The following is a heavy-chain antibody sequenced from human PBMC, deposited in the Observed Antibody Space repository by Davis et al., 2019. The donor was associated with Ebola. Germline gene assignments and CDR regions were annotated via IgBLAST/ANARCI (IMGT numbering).Heavy chain of an antibody. J-gene: IGHJ5*02. CDR2: IWYDGSNE. V-gene: IGHV3-33*01. Sequence: GESLKISCAASGFTFSSYGMHWVRQAPGKGLEWVAVIWYDGSNEDYADSVKGRFTISRDNSKNTLYLQMNILRAEDTAVYYCARDHYDSSAHNWFDPWGQGTLVTVSS. CDR3: ARDHYDSSAHNWFDP. D-gene: IGHD3-22*01. CDR1: GFTFSSYG.